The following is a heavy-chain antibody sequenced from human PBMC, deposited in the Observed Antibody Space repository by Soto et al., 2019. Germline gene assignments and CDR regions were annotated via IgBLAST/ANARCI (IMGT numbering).Heavy chain of an antibody. D-gene: IGHD6-19*01. CDR2: ISPSGSYM. CDR1: GFSFNTYS. V-gene: IGHV3-21*01. J-gene: IGHJ4*02. CDR3: ASFGLVTFDC. Sequence: GGCLSLSCAASGFSFNTYSMDWVRQAPGKGLEWVASISPSGSYMYYGDSLKGRFTVSRDSANNSLYLQLDSLKADDTAIYYCASFGLVTFDCWGQGTLVTVSS.